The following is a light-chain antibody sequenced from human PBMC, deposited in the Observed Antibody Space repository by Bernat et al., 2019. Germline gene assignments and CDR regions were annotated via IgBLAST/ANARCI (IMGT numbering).Light chain of an antibody. Sequence: SVLTQPPSVSGAPGQRVTISCTGSSSNIGAGYDVHWYQQLPGTAPKLLIYGNSNRPSGVPDRFSGSKSGTSASLAITGLQAGDEADYYCQSYDSGLSGYVFGTGTKVTVL. CDR1: SSNIGAGYD. J-gene: IGLJ1*01. V-gene: IGLV1-40*01. CDR3: QSYDSGLSGYV. CDR2: GNS.